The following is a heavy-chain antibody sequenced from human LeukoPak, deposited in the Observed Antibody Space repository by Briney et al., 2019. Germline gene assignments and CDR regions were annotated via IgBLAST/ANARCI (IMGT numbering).Heavy chain of an antibody. J-gene: IGHJ5*02. V-gene: IGHV1-2*02. CDR3: ARADFVDAGPYLIGP. D-gene: IGHD3-3*01. Sequence: ASVKVSCKTSGYSFTDYYIHWVRQAPGQGLEWMGWINPKSRRTSSARKFQGRVTMTRDPSISTVYMDMAWLTSDDTAIYFCARADFVDAGPYLIGPWGQGTLVTVSS. CDR2: INPKSRRT. CDR1: GYSFTDYY.